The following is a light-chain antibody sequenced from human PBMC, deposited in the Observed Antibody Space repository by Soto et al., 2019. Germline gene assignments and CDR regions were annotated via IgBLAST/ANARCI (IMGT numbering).Light chain of an antibody. CDR3: AAWDDSLHVV. CDR1: SSNIGSNY. CDR2: SNN. Sequence: QSVLTQPPSASGTPGQRVTISCSGSSSNIGSNYVYWYQQLPGTAPKLLIYSNNQRPSGVPDRFSGSKSGTSASLAISGLRSEDEADYYCAAWDDSLHVVFGGGTQLTVL. V-gene: IGLV1-47*02. J-gene: IGLJ2*01.